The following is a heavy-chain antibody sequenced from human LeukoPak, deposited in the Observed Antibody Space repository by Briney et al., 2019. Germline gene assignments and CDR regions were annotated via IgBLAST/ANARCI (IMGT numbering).Heavy chain of an antibody. CDR3: ARGSMVRAHWYFDL. CDR2: IYTSGST. V-gene: IGHV4-4*07. J-gene: IGHJ2*01. CDR1: GGSISSYY. Sequence: SETLSLTCTVSGGSISSYYWSWIRQPAGKGLEWIGRIYTSGSTNYNPSLKSRVTMSVDTSKNQFSLKLSSVTAADTAVYYCARGSMVRAHWYFDLWGRGTLVTVSS. D-gene: IGHD3-10*01.